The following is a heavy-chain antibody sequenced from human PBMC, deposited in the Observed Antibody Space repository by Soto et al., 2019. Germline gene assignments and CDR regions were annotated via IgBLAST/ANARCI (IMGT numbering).Heavy chain of an antibody. J-gene: IGHJ4*02. D-gene: IGHD6-13*01. CDR3: GRDAGRRFDY. Sequence: SGGSLRLSCAASGFTFSSYWMTWARQAPGKGLEWVASMNRDGSEKRYVDSVEGRFTISRDNAKNSLFLQMNSLSPDDTAVYYCGRDAGRRFDYWGQGSLVTVSS. CDR1: GFTFSSYW. CDR2: MNRDGSEK. V-gene: IGHV3-7*01.